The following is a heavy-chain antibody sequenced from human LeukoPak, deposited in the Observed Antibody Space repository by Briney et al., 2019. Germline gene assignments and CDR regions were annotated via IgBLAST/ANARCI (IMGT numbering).Heavy chain of an antibody. D-gene: IGHD1-26*01. CDR1: GGSIISTTYY. Sequence: SETLSLTCTVSGGSIISTTYYWGWIRQPPGKGLEWIGSIYYSGSTSYNPSLKSRVTMSVDTSKNQFSLRLTSVTAADTAVYYCARWRVGATPYYYYYMDVWGKGTTVTVSS. V-gene: IGHV4-39*01. CDR3: ARWRVGATPYYYYYMDV. CDR2: IYYSGST. J-gene: IGHJ6*03.